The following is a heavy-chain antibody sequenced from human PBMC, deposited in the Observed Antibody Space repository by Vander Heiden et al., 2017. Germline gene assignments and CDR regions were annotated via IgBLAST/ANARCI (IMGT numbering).Heavy chain of an antibody. CDR3: TRIVGTSWRLVGVDC. CDR1: GFTFSDHY. J-gene: IGHJ4*02. V-gene: IGHV3-72*01. Sequence: EVQLVESGGGLVQPGGSLRLSCAASGFTFSDHYMDWVRQAPGKGLEWVGRIRNRANGYTTEYAASVKGRFTVSRDDSKNSLYLQMNSLNTEDTAVYYCTRIVGTSWRLVGVDCWGQGTLVTVSS. CDR2: IRNRANGYTT. D-gene: IGHD2-21*01.